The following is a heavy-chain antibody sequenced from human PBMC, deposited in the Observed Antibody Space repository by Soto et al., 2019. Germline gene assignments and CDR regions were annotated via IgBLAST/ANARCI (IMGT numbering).Heavy chain of an antibody. CDR3: AHEDPTTDYAMDV. Sequence: QITLKESGPTLVKPTQTLTLTCTFSGFSLTTRGLGVGWVRQPPGKALEWLALIYWDGDKRYSPSLRNRLTISKDTSKNQVVLTVTNMDPVDTATYYCAHEDPTTDYAMDVWGHGTTVTVSS. V-gene: IGHV2-5*02. D-gene: IGHD4-17*01. CDR1: GFSLTTRGLG. J-gene: IGHJ6*02. CDR2: IYWDGDK.